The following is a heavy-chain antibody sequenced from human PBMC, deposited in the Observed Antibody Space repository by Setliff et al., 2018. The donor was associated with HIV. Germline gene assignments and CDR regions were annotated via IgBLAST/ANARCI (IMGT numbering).Heavy chain of an antibody. CDR2: INPDSRGT. V-gene: IGHV1-2*06. CDR1: GYAFSDYS. Sequence: ASVKVSCKTSGYAFSDYSIHWVRQAPGQGLEWVGRINPDSRGTNYAQTFQGRVTMTRDTSANTAYMELSRLRSDDTAVFYCAGGVKGIATTGKYYFDYWGQGTLVTVSS. CDR3: AGGVKGIATTGKYYFDY. D-gene: IGHD6-13*01. J-gene: IGHJ4*02.